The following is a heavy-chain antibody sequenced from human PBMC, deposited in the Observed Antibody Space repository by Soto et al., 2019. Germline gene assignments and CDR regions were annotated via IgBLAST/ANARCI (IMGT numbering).Heavy chain of an antibody. J-gene: IGHJ4*02. CDR3: AKDRGITMIKGGFDY. CDR1: GFTFSSYA. Sequence: GGSLRLSCAASGFTFSSYAMSWVRQAPGKGLEWVSAISGSGGSTYYADSVKGRFTISRDNSKNTLYLQMNSLGAEDTAVYYCAKDRGITMIKGGFDYWGQGTLVTVSS. CDR2: ISGSGGST. D-gene: IGHD3-22*01. V-gene: IGHV3-23*01.